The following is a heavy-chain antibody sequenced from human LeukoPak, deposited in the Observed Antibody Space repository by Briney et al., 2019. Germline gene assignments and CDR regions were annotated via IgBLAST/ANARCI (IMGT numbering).Heavy chain of an antibody. Sequence: EPGRSLRLSCVASGLTFTTSDFNWIRQAPGKGLEWLSTITRSSSNLYYAASVKGRFTTSRDDAKDSVYLQMESLRVEDTAIYYCARNFDSWGQGTLVIVSS. CDR2: ITRSSSNL. J-gene: IGHJ4*02. CDR3: ARNFDS. V-gene: IGHV3-21*01. CDR1: GLTFTTSD.